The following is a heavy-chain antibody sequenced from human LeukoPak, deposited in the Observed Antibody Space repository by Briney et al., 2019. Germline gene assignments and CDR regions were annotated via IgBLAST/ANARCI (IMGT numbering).Heavy chain of an antibody. CDR1: GFTFSSYA. D-gene: IGHD2-15*01. V-gene: IGHV3-23*01. CDR2: ISGSGGNT. Sequence: GGSLRLSCAASGFTFSSYAMSWVRQAPGKGLEWVSVISGSGGNTYYADSVKGRFTISRDNSKNTLYLHMNSLRAEDTALYYCAKAGASNNYSPNYWGQGTLVTVSS. J-gene: IGHJ4*02. CDR3: AKAGASNNYSPNY.